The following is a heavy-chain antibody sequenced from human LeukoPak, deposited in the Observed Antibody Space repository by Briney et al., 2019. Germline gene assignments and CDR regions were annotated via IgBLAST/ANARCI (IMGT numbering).Heavy chain of an antibody. CDR2: ISANSGYI. CDR3: ARDVSRVVPAARYFDY. J-gene: IGHJ4*02. D-gene: IGHD2-2*01. CDR1: GFTFSDYY. Sequence: GGSLRLSCAASGFTFSDYYMSWIRQAPGKGLEWVSYISANSGYIKFADSVRGRFTISRDNAKNSLYLQMNSLRAEDTAVYYCARDVSRVVPAARYFDYWGRGTLVTVSS. V-gene: IGHV3-11*06.